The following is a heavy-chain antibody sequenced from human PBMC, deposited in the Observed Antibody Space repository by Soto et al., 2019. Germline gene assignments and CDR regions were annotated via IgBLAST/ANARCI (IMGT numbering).Heavy chain of an antibody. D-gene: IGHD4-17*01. CDR2: LSPTGGET. CDR1: GFTFSTYA. V-gene: IGHV3-23*01. CDR3: AHPRGYGVFDAYDS. J-gene: IGHJ3*02. Sequence: GGSLRLSCVASGFTFSTYAMSWVRQAPGKGLEWVSALSPTGGETYYADSVKGRFTISRDNSMNALYLQMNSLRVDDTAVYYCAHPRGYGVFDAYDSWGQGTMVTVSS.